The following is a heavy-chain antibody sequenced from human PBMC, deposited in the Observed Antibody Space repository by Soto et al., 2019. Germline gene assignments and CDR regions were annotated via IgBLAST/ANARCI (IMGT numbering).Heavy chain of an antibody. J-gene: IGHJ4*02. CDR1: GFTVSSFG. CDR2: IGISTSTR. Sequence: PGGSLRLSCAASGFTVSSFGMNWVRQPPGKGLEWVSYIGISTSTRYYADSVKGRFTISRDDARNSLYLQMNSLGAEDTAVYYCARDRGNNFYDDWGQGTLVTVSS. V-gene: IGHV3-48*01. D-gene: IGHD1-1*01. CDR3: ARDRGNNFYDD.